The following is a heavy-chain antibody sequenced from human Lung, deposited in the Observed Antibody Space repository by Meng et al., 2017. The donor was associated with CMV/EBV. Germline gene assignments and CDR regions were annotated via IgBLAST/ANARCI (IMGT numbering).Heavy chain of an antibody. Sequence: GESXKISCAASGFTFSSYWMSWVRQAPGKGLERVANIKQDGSEKYYVDSVKGRFTISRDNAKNSLYLQMNSLRAEDTAVYYCARDRGRYGMDVWGQGTTVTASS. CDR3: ARDRGRYGMDV. J-gene: IGHJ6*02. CDR2: IKQDGSEK. V-gene: IGHV3-7*01. CDR1: GFTFSSYW.